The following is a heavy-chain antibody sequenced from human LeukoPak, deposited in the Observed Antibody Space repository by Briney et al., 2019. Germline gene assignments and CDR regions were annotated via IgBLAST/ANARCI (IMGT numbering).Heavy chain of an antibody. CDR1: GCSISSSSYY. CDR2: IYYSGST. J-gene: IGHJ6*03. D-gene: IGHD4-11*01. Sequence: SETLSLTCTVSGCSISSSSYYWGWIRQPPGKGLEWIGSIYYSGSTYYNPSLKSRVTISVDTSKNQFSLKLSSVTAADTAVYYCARVRTTVTAYSYYYMDVWGKGTTATVSS. V-gene: IGHV4-39*07. CDR3: ARVRTTVTAYSYYYMDV.